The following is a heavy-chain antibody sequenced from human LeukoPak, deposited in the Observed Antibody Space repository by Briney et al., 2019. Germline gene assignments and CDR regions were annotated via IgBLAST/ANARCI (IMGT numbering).Heavy chain of an antibody. CDR2: IYYSGST. V-gene: IGHV4-39*01. D-gene: IGHD2-2*02. CDR1: GGSISSSSYY. CDR3: ARHVPATAIRGRWGLDY. J-gene: IGHJ4*02. Sequence: SETLSLTCTVSGGSISSSSYYWGWIRQAPGKGLEWIGSIYYSGSTYYNPSLKSRVTISVDTSKNQFSLKLSSVTAADTAVYYCARHVPATAIRGRWGLDYWGQGTLVTVSS.